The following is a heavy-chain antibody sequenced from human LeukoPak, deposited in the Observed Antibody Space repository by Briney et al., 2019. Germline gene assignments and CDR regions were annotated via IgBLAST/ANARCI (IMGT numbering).Heavy chain of an antibody. Sequence: ASVKVSCKASGYTFTTYGISWVRQAPGQGLEWMGWISAYNGNTNYAQNLQGRVTMTTDTSTSTACMELRSLRSDDTALYYCARDTRWAQLDYWGQGTLVTVSS. CDR3: ARDTRWAQLDY. J-gene: IGHJ4*02. CDR1: GYTFTTYG. D-gene: IGHD3-16*01. CDR2: ISAYNGNT. V-gene: IGHV1-18*01.